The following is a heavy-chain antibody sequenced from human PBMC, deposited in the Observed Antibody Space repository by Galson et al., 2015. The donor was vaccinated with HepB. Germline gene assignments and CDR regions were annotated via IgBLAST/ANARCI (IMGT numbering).Heavy chain of an antibody. D-gene: IGHD5-18*01. Sequence: SLRLSCAASGFAFDTHAMSWVRQAPGRGLEWISGISGNGDSTFYADSVKGRFTVPRDNSNNMLYLQMNSLGAEDAGLYFCAKGYGLFDSWGQGILVTVSS. CDR3: AKGYGLFDS. CDR1: GFAFDTHA. V-gene: IGHV3-23*01. J-gene: IGHJ5*01. CDR2: ISGNGDST.